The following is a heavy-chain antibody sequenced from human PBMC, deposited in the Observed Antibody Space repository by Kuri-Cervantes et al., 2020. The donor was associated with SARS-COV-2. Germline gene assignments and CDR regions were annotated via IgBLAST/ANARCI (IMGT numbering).Heavy chain of an antibody. V-gene: IGHV3-48*04. D-gene: IGHD3-22*01. Sequence: GESLKISCAASGFTFSSYAMNWVRQAPGKGLEWVSYISSSSSTIYYADSVKGRFTISRDNAKNSLYLQMNSLRAEDTAVYYCARDPFYYDSSGYYAPPYYFDYWGQGTLVTVSS. CDR3: ARDPFYYDSSGYYAPPYYFDY. CDR1: GFTFSSYA. J-gene: IGHJ4*02. CDR2: ISSSSSTI.